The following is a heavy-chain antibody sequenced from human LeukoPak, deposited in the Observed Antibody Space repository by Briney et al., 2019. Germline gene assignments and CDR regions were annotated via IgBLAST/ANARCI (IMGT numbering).Heavy chain of an antibody. CDR1: GFTFSSYE. Sequence: TGGSLRLSCAASGFTFSSYEMQWVRQAPGKGLEWISYSSQSGTTTYFADSVKGRFILSRDNAKNSLYMQVNSLRAEDTAVYYCARGSFGVVISYWGQGTLVTVSS. D-gene: IGHD3-3*01. CDR3: ARGSFGVVISY. V-gene: IGHV3-48*03. J-gene: IGHJ4*02. CDR2: SSQSGTTT.